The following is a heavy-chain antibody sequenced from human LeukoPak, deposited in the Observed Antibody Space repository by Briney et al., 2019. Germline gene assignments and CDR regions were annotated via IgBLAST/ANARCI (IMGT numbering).Heavy chain of an antibody. V-gene: IGHV1-8*01. CDR2: MNPNSGNT. CDR1: GYTFTSYD. CDR3: ARSLRSDGGY. Sequence: ASVKVSCKASGYTFTSYDINWVRQAPGQGLEWMGWMNPNSGNTNYAQKFQGRVTMTRDTSISTAYMELSSLTSDDTAVYYCARSLRSDGGYWGQGTLVTVSS. J-gene: IGHJ4*02.